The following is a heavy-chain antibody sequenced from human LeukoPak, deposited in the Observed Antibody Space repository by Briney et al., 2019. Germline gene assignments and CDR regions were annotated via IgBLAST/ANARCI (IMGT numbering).Heavy chain of an antibody. J-gene: IGHJ4*02. CDR3: ARGDSNYYDSSGYYDY. V-gene: IGHV4-30-2*01. CDR2: IYHSGST. Sequence: PSETLSLTCAVSGGSISSGGYSWSWIRQPPGKGLEWIGYIYHSGSTYYNPSLKSRVTISVDRSKNQFSLKLSSVTAADTAVYYCARGDSNYYDSSGYYDYWGQGTLVTVSS. CDR1: GGSISSGGYS. D-gene: IGHD3-22*01.